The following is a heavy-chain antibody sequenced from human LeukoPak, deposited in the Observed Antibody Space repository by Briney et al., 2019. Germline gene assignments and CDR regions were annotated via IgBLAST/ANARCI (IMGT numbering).Heavy chain of an antibody. Sequence: GESLKISCKGSGYTFTNYWIAWVRLMPGKGLEWMGIVYPGDSDTRYSPSFQGQVTISGDKSINTAYLQWSSLKASDTAMYYCARDGLDSSARKVFDYWGQGTLVTVSS. CDR1: GYTFTNYW. CDR3: ARDGLDSSARKVFDY. J-gene: IGHJ4*02. CDR2: VYPGDSDT. V-gene: IGHV5-51*01. D-gene: IGHD6-25*01.